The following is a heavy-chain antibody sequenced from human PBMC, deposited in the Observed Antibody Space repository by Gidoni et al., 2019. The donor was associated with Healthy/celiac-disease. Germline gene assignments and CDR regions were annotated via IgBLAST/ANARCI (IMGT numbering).Heavy chain of an antibody. CDR3: ARGARGCSSTSCYADYFDY. CDR2: IYYSGST. Sequence: QVQLQESGPGLVKPSETLSLTCTVSGGSLSSSSWSWIRQPPGKGLEWIGYIYYSGSTNYNPSLKSRVTISVDTSKNQFSLKLSSVTAADTAVYYCARGARGCSSTSCYADYFDYWGQGTLVTVSS. J-gene: IGHJ4*02. CDR1: GGSLSSSS. D-gene: IGHD2-2*01. V-gene: IGHV4-59*01.